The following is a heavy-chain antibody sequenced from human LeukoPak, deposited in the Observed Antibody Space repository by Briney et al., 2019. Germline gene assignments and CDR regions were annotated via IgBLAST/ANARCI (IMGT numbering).Heavy chain of an antibody. Sequence: SVKGRFTISRDNAKNSLYLQMNSLRAEDTAVYYCARGGSGSYVQGSYWGQGTLVTVSS. V-gene: IGHV3-21*01. D-gene: IGHD3-10*01. CDR3: ARGGSGSYVQGSY. J-gene: IGHJ4*02.